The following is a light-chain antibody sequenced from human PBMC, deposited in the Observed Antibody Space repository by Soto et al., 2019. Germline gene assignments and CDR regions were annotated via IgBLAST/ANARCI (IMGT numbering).Light chain of an antibody. J-gene: IGKJ5*01. Sequence: EIVLTQSPATLSLSPGERATLSCRASPSVSNYLAWYQQKPGQAPRLLIYGAFNRATGIPARSSGSESGADFTLTISSLEAEDFAVYYCQQRNIWPPVTFGQGTRLEIK. V-gene: IGKV3-11*01. CDR1: PSVSNY. CDR2: GAF. CDR3: QQRNIWPPVT.